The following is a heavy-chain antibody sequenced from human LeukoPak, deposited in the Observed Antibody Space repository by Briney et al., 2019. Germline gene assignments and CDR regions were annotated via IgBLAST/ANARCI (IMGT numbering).Heavy chain of an antibody. D-gene: IGHD6-13*01. J-gene: IGHJ4*02. CDR1: GYTFTSSD. V-gene: IGHV1-8*01. CDR3: ARGRSGLAAAGTYDY. CDR2: INPNSGRT. Sequence: GASVKVSCKASGYTFTSSDINWVRQAAGQGLEWMGGINPNSGRTGYAQKFQGRVTMTANASISTAYMELSSLRFDDTAVYYCARGRSGLAAAGTYDYWGQGTLITVSS.